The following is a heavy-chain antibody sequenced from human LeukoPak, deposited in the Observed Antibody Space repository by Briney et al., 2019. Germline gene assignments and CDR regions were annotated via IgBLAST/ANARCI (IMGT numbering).Heavy chain of an antibody. D-gene: IGHD3-9*01. Sequence: SETLSLTCTVSGGSISSYYWSWIRQPPGKGLEWIGYIYYSGSTNYNPSLKSRVTMSVDTSKNQFSLKLSSVTAADTAVYYCASPPADILTGYKYFQHWGQGTLVTVSS. CDR1: GGSISSYY. CDR3: ASPPADILTGYKYFQH. CDR2: IYYSGST. V-gene: IGHV4-59*12. J-gene: IGHJ1*01.